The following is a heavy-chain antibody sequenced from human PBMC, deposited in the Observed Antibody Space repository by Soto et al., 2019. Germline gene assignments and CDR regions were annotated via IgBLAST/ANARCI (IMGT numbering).Heavy chain of an antibody. D-gene: IGHD6-13*01. J-gene: IGHJ5*02. CDR3: AKGYEQQLVGP. Sequence: GGSLRLSCAASGFTFSSYGMHWVRQAPGKGLEWVAVISYDGSNKYYADSVKGRFTISRDNSKNTLYLQMNSLRAEDTAVYYCAKGYEQQLVGPWGQGTLVTVSS. CDR1: GFTFSSYG. CDR2: ISYDGSNK. V-gene: IGHV3-30*18.